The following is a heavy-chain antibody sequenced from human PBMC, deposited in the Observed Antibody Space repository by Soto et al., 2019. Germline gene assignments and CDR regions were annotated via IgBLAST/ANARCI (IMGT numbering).Heavy chain of an antibody. CDR2: IYHSGST. J-gene: IGHJ5*02. D-gene: IGHD1-26*01. CDR3: HKYSGPLIMPAA. Sequence: SETLSLTCTVSGGSISSGGYYWSWIRQPPGKGLEWIGYIYHSGSTYYNPSLKSRVTISVDRSKNQFSLKLSSVTAADTAVYYCHKYSGPLIMPAALGPGTLVTVSS. CDR1: GGSISSGGYY. V-gene: IGHV4-30-2*01.